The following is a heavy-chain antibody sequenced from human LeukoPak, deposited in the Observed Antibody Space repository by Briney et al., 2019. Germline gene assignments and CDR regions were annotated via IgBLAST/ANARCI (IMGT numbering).Heavy chain of an antibody. CDR2: ISGSGGST. J-gene: IGHJ4*02. V-gene: IGHV3-23*01. CDR3: AKMGSIVLMVYATSANFDY. D-gene: IGHD2-8*01. CDR1: GFTFSSYA. Sequence: GGSLRLSCAASGFTFSSYAMSWVRQAPGKGLEWVSAISGSGGSTYYADSLKGRFTISRDNSKNTLYLQMNSLRAQDTAVYYCAKMGSIVLMVYATSANFDYWGQGTLVTVSS.